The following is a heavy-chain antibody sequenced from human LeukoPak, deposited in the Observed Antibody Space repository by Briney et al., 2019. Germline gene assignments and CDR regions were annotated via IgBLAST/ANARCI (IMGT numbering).Heavy chain of an antibody. D-gene: IGHD6-13*01. V-gene: IGHV3-74*01. J-gene: IGHJ4*02. CDR3: ARGPSYTSSWYGLDS. CDR1: TFTFSSYW. Sequence: GGSLRLSCAASTFTFSSYWIHWVRQAPGKGLVWVSRINSDGWSTSYADSVKGRFTVSRDNAKNTLYLQMNSLRVEDTAVYYCARGPSYTSSWYGLDSWGQGTLVTVSS. CDR2: INSDGWST.